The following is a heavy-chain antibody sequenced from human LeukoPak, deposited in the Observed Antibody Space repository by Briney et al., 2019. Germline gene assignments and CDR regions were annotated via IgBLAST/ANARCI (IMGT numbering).Heavy chain of an antibody. J-gene: IGHJ4*02. D-gene: IGHD1-26*01. Sequence: SETLSLTCTVSGGSISSISNYWGWIRKPPGKGLGYIGSVSYSGSTYYNPSLKSRVTMSADTSKNQFSLKLSSVTAADTAVYYCARLTSYSGSPLDDYWGQGTLVTVSS. CDR2: VSYSGST. CDR1: GGSISSISNY. CDR3: ARLTSYSGSPLDDY. V-gene: IGHV4-39*01.